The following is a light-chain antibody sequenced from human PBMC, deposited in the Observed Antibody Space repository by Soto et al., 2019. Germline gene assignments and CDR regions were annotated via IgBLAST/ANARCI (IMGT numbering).Light chain of an antibody. J-gene: IGKJ5*01. CDR2: DAS. V-gene: IGKV3-11*01. CDR3: QVRTNWSIA. Sequence: ESVLTQSPATLSLSPGESGTLSFMASQSVSSYLAWYQQKPGQAPRLLIYDASNRATGIPARFSGTGSGTDFTLTINNLEPEDFAVYYCQVRTNWSIAFGRGTRLEI. CDR1: QSVSSY.